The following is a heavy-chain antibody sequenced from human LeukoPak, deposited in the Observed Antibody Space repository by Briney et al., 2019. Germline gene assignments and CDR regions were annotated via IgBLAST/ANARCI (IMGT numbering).Heavy chain of an antibody. D-gene: IGHD3-22*01. J-gene: IGHJ4*02. CDR1: SGSMTDAC. V-gene: IGHV4-59*12. CDR3: TREGYGRSGYSLDF. Sequence: PSETLSLTCTVSSGSMTDACWSWFRQAPGKGLEWLGFIYPNGLTEYSPPLRSRVSFSVATSKREATVRLSSVTASDTAVYYCTREGYGRSGYSLDFWGQGTLVTVSS. CDR2: IYPNGLT.